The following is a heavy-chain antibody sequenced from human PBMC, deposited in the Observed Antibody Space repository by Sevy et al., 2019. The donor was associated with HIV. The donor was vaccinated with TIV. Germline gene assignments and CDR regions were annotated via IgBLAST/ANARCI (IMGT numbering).Heavy chain of an antibody. V-gene: IGHV4-31*03. CDR2: IHYSGST. CDR1: GDSISSGANY. J-gene: IGHJ4*02. Sequence: QSETLSLTCTVSGDSISSGANYWGWIRQHPVKGLEWIGYIHYSGSTYDNPSLKSRITMSVDTSKNQFSLKLRSVTAADTAVYYCARGRSAVATYYTWSTVAGYYFDYWGQGTLVTVSS. CDR3: ARGRSAVATYYTWSTVAGYYFDY. D-gene: IGHD6-19*01.